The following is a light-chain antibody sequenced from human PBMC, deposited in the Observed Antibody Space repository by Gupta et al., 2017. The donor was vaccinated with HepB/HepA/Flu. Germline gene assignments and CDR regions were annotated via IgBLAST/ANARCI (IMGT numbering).Light chain of an antibody. V-gene: IGLV3-19*01. Sequence: SSELTQDPAVSVALGQTVRITCQGDSLRSYYASWDQQKPGQAPVLVIYGKNNRPSGIPDRSSGSSSGNTASLTITGAQAEDEADYYCNSRDSSGNHLVFGGGTKLTVL. CDR1: SLRSYY. CDR2: GKN. J-gene: IGLJ2*01. CDR3: NSRDSSGNHLV.